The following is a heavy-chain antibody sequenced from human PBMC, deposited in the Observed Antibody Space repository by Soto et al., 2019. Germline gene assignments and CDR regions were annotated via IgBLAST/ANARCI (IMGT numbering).Heavy chain of an antibody. V-gene: IGHV3-15*07. CDR2: IKSKTDGGTT. D-gene: IGHD2-2*01. Sequence: GGSLRLSCAASGFTFSNAWMNWVRQAPGKGLEWVGRIKSKTDGGTTDYAAPVKGRFTISRDDSKNTLYLQMNSLKTEDTAVYYCTTGGGQYPYYYYYGMDVWGQGTTVTVSS. CDR3: TTGGGQYPYYYYYGMDV. J-gene: IGHJ6*02. CDR1: GFTFSNAW.